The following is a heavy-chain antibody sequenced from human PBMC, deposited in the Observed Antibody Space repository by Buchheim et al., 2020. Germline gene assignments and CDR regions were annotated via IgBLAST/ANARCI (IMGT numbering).Heavy chain of an antibody. Sequence: QVQLQESGLGLVKPSETLSLTCTVSGGSISNVYYYWSWIRQHPGQGLEWIGFISNSGSTSYNSSLKSRVSMSIDTSTNQFSLKLTSVTAADAAVYYCTGGPSDHKVDSWGQGTL. CDR1: GGSISNVYYY. V-gene: IGHV4-31*03. J-gene: IGHJ4*02. CDR2: ISNSGST. CDR3: TGGPSDHKVDS.